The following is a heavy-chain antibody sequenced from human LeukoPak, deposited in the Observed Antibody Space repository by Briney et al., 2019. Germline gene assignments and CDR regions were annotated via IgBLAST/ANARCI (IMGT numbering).Heavy chain of an antibody. CDR3: ARVIRAAPGKGYFDY. CDR2: ISGSGGST. CDR1: GFIFSTYA. V-gene: IGHV3-23*01. D-gene: IGHD6-13*01. J-gene: IGHJ4*02. Sequence: GGSLRLSCATSGFIFSTYALSWVRQAPGKGLEWASSISGSGGSTYHADSVKGRFTISRDSSKNTLYLQMNSLRAEDTAIHYCARVIRAAPGKGYFDYWGQGTLVTASS.